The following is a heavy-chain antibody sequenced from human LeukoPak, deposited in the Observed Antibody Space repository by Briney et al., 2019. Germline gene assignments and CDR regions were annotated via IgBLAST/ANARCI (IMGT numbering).Heavy chain of an antibody. D-gene: IGHD1/OR15-1a*01. V-gene: IGHV3-23*01. CDR1: GFSFSTYS. CDR3: AKISWDGRGTFD. CDR2: IRGSGADK. Sequence: GGPLRLSCAASGFSFSTYSMSWVRQAPGKGLEWVSSIRGSGADKYYADSVKGRFSTSRDNSQDTLSLQMNSLRAEDTAVYYCAKISWDGRGTFDWGRGTLVTVSS. J-gene: IGHJ4*02.